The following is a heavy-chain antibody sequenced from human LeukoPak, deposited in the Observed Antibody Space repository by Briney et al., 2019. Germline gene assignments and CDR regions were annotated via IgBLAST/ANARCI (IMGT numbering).Heavy chain of an antibody. CDR1: GGSISSGGYS. Sequence: PSETLSLTCAVSGGSISSGGYSWSWIRQPPGKGLEWIAYIYYSGSTYYNPSLKSRVTISVDTSKNQFSLKLSSVTAADTAVYYCARGGRITFGGVIVTDAFDIWGQGTMVTVSS. D-gene: IGHD3-16*02. V-gene: IGHV4-30-4*07. J-gene: IGHJ3*02. CDR2: IYYSGST. CDR3: ARGGRITFGGVIVTDAFDI.